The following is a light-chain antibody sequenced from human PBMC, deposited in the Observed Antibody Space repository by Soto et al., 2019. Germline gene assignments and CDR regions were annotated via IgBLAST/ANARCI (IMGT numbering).Light chain of an antibody. CDR1: SSDVGGYDY. CDR3: NSYTISSTRV. Sequence: QSALTHPASVSGSPGQSITISCTGTSSDVGGYDYVSWYQHHPGKAPKLIIYDVSNRPSGVSNRFSGSKSGNTASLTISGLQAEDEADYYCNSYTISSTRVFGGGTKVTVL. CDR2: DVS. J-gene: IGLJ3*02. V-gene: IGLV2-14*03.